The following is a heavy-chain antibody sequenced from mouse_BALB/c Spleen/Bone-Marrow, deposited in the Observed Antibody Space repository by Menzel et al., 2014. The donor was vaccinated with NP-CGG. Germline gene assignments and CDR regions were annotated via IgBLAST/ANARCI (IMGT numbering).Heavy chain of an antibody. CDR3: APYYYGRWFAN. Sequence: EVKLMESGAELVKPGASVKLSCTASGFNIKDTYMHWVKQRPEQGLEWIGRIDPANGNIKYDPKFQVKATITADTSSNTAYLQLSSLTSEDTAVYYCAPYYYGRWFANWGQGTLVTVSA. CDR2: IDPANGNI. D-gene: IGHD1-1*01. V-gene: IGHV14-3*02. CDR1: GFNIKDTY. J-gene: IGHJ3*01.